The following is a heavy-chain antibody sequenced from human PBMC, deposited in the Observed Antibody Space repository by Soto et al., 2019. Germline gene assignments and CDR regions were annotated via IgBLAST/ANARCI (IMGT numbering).Heavy chain of an antibody. V-gene: IGHV3-33*06. D-gene: IGHD3-22*01. CDR1: GFIFSNYG. Sequence: GGSLRLSCAASGFIFSNYGMHWVRQAPGKGLEWVALIYYDGSYENYADSVKGRFTISRDNSKSTLWLQMSSLRVEDTAVYYCGKGGGGGYDSNNDHSSGLLMGPSWGQGTRVTVSS. J-gene: IGHJ4*02. CDR3: GKGGGGGYDSNNDHSSGLLMGPS. CDR2: IYYDGSYE.